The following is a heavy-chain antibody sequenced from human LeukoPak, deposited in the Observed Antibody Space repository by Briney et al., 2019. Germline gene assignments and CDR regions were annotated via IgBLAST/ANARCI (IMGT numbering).Heavy chain of an antibody. CDR1: GYSFTSYW. CDR3: ARQRPAGRYCSSTSCFPDY. V-gene: IGHV5-51*01. J-gene: IGHJ4*02. D-gene: IGHD2-2*01. CDR2: IYPGDSDT. Sequence: GESLQISCKGSGYSFTSYWIGWVRQMPGKGLEWMGIIYPGDSDTRYSPSFQGQVTISSDKSISTAYLQWSSLQASDTAMYYCARQRPAGRYCSSTSCFPDYWGQGTLVTVSS.